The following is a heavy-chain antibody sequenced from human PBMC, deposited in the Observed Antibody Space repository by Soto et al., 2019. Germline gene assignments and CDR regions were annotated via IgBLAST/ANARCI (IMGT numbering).Heavy chain of an antibody. CDR1: GYTFPTYG. CDR2: ISVYNGFT. D-gene: IGHD6-13*01. V-gene: IGHV1-18*01. CDR3: AREFEGQSSSWPFDY. J-gene: IGHJ4*02. Sequence: QVQLVQSGAEVKKPGASVRVSCRASGYTFPTYGIAWVRQAPGQGLEWMGWISVYNGFTHYAQKFRGRVTVTAETSTSTVYMELRSPTSDDTAVYYCAREFEGQSSSWPFDYWGQGTLVTVSS.